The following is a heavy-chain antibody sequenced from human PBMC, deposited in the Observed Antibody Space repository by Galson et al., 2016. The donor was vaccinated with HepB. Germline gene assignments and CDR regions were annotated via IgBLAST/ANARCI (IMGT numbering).Heavy chain of an antibody. V-gene: IGHV3-74*01. Sequence: SLRLSCAASGFTFSNYWMFWVRQGPGKELVWVSRINDNGGWTFYADSVKGRFTISRDNAKNTLYLQMNSLRAEDTGVYYCARTDFNDYVRWDYWGQGTLVTVSA. CDR3: ARTDFNDYVRWDY. CDR2: INDNGGWT. J-gene: IGHJ4*02. D-gene: IGHD4-17*01. CDR1: GFTFSNYW.